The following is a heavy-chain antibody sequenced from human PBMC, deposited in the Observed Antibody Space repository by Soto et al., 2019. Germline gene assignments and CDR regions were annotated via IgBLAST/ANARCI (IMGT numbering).Heavy chain of an antibody. D-gene: IGHD2-2*01. CDR1: GGSINYNSYY. Sequence: SETLSLTCSVPGGSINYNSYYWGWIRQPPGKGLEWVGGIFYTGTTYYSPSLKDRVTISVDTSKNSFSLNLTSVTAADTAVYFCARLVVVAPVANAWGQGTLVTVSS. CDR3: ARLVVVAPVANA. CDR2: IFYTGTT. V-gene: IGHV4-39*02. J-gene: IGHJ5*02.